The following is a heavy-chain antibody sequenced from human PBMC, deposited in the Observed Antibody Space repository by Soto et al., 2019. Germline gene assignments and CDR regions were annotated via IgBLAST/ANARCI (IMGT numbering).Heavy chain of an antibody. J-gene: IGHJ5*02. D-gene: IGHD2-2*01. CDR2: ISAYTDTP. CDR1: GYTFTNFG. V-gene: IGHV1-18*01. Sequence: ASVKVSCKASGYTFTNFGVTWVRRAPGQGLEWMGWISAYTDTPNYAQKFQGRVTMTIDTSTSTAYMDLRSLTSDDTAVYYCARVIPGVEAWFDPWGQGTLVTAPQ. CDR3: ARVIPGVEAWFDP.